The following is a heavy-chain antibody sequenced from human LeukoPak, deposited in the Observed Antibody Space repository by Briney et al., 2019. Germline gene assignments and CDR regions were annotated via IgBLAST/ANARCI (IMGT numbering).Heavy chain of an antibody. CDR1: GFTFSSYA. Sequence: GGSLRLSCAASGFTFSSYAMHWVRQAPGKGLKWVAVISDDGSNKYYADSVKGRFTISRDNSKNTLYLQMSSLRGEDTAVYYCARVDDLDAFDMWGQGTMVTVSS. CDR2: ISDDGSNK. CDR3: ARVDDLDAFDM. J-gene: IGHJ3*02. D-gene: IGHD2-2*03. V-gene: IGHV3-30*04.